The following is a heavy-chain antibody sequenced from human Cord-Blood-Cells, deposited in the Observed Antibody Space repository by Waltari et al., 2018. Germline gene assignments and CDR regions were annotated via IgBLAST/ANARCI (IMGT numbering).Heavy chain of an antibody. CDR1: GGSFSGYY. V-gene: IGHV4-34*01. J-gene: IGHJ1*01. Sequence: QVQLQQWGAGLLKPSETLSLTCAVYGGSFSGYYWSWIRQPPGKGLEWIREINHSGSTNYNPSLKSRVTISVDTSKNQFSLKLSSVTAADTAVYYCASSYYDFWSGYYTEYCQHWGQGTLVTVSS. D-gene: IGHD3-3*01. CDR2: INHSGST. CDR3: ASSYYDFWSGYYTEYCQH.